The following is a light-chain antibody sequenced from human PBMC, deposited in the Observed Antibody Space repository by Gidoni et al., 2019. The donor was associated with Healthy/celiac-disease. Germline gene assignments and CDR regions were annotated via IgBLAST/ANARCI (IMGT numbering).Light chain of an antibody. Sequence: AIRMTQSPSSFSASTGDRVTITCRASQGISSYLAWYQQKPGNAPKLLIYAASTFQSGVPSRLSGSGSGADFTLTISCLQSEDFATYYCQQYYRYPRTFXQXTKVEIK. CDR2: AAS. CDR1: QGISSY. V-gene: IGKV1-8*01. J-gene: IGKJ1*01. CDR3: QQYYRYPRT.